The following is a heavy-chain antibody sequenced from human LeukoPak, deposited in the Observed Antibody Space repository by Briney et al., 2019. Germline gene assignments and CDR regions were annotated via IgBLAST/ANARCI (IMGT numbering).Heavy chain of an antibody. D-gene: IGHD6-19*01. V-gene: IGHV3-30*18. Sequence: PGRSLRLPCAASGFTLSNNGMHWVRQAPGKGLEWVAMMSHDGSSEHYADSVKGRFTISRDNSKNTLYLQLNSLRVEDTAVYYCAKDWGSSDWYNWFDPWGQGTLVTVSS. CDR1: GFTLSNNG. CDR2: MSHDGSSE. CDR3: AKDWGSSDWYNWFDP. J-gene: IGHJ5*02.